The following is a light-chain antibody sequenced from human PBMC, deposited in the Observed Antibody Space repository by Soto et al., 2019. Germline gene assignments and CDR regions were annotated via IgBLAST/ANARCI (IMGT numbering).Light chain of an antibody. J-gene: IGKJ1*01. CDR2: GAS. Sequence: EIVMTQSPATLSVSPGDRATLSCRASQSVSSNLAWYQQKPGQAPTLLIYGASSRATGIPDRFSGSGSGTDFTLTISRLEPEDFAVYYCQQYGGSPWTFGQGTKVEIK. V-gene: IGKV3-20*01. CDR1: QSVSSN. CDR3: QQYGGSPWT.